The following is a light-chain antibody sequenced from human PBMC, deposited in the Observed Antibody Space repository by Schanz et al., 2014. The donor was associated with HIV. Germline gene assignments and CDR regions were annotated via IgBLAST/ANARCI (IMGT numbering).Light chain of an antibody. CDR2: GNT. CDR1: SSNIGAGYD. J-gene: IGLJ7*01. Sequence: QSVLTQPPSVSGAPGQRVTISCTGSSSNIGAGYDVHWYQQLPRTAPKLLIYGNTNRPSGVPDRFSGSKSGTSASLAITGLRAEDEADYYCAAWDVLLNGPVFGGGTQLTVL. V-gene: IGLV1-40*01. CDR3: AAWDVLLNGPV.